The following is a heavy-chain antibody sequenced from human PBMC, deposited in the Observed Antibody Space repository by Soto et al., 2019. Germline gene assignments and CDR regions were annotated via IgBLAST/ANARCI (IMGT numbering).Heavy chain of an antibody. CDR3: ARVHGCGGDCYVYYYYYGMDV. CDR1: GDFISYYS. V-gene: IGHV4-4*07. D-gene: IGHD2-21*02. Sequence: SETLSLTCTVSGDFISYYSWAWIRQSAGKGLEWIGRVYSTGTIFYNPSLESRATMSVDTSKNQFSLKLTSVNAADTAVYYCARVHGCGGDCYVYYYYYGMDVWGQGTTVTVSS. J-gene: IGHJ6*02. CDR2: VYSTGTI.